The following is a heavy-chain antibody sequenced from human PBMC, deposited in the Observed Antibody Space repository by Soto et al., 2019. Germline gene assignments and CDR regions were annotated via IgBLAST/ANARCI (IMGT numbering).Heavy chain of an antibody. CDR1: GDSISNLDYF. J-gene: IGHJ5*01. CDR2: IYKSATT. Sequence: LSLTCSVSGDSISNLDYFWAWIRQPPGQALEYIGYIYKSATTYYNPSFESRVAISVDPSRSQFSLNVTSATAADTAVYFCARGRYCLTGRCFPNWFDSWGQGALVTVSS. D-gene: IGHD7-27*01. V-gene: IGHV4-30-4*01. CDR3: ARGRYCLTGRCFPNWFDS.